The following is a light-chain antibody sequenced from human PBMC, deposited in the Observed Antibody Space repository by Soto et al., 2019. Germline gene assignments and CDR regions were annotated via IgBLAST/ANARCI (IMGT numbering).Light chain of an antibody. CDR1: SSDARGYNY. J-gene: IGLJ3*02. Sequence: QSALTQPASVSGSPGQSITISCTGTSSDARGYNYASWYQHHPGKAPKLIIFDVTNRPSGVSNRFSGSQSGNTASLTISGLQTEDEADYYCFSYTSTSTQAFGGGTKLTVL. V-gene: IGLV2-14*03. CDR2: DVT. CDR3: FSYTSTSTQA.